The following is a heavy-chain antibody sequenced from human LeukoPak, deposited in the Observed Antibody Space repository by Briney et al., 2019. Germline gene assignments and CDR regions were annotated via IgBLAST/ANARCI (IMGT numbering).Heavy chain of an antibody. D-gene: IGHD2-21*02. CDR3: ARGSGGDSELGDYFDY. V-gene: IGHV4-31*03. CDR1: GGSISSGGYY. Sequence: PSETLSLTCTVSGGSISSGGYYWSWIRQPPGKGLEWIGYIYYSGSTYYNPSLKSRVTISVDTSKNQFSLKLSSVTAADTAVYYCARGSGGDSELGDYFDYWGQGTLVTVSS. J-gene: IGHJ4*02. CDR2: IYYSGST.